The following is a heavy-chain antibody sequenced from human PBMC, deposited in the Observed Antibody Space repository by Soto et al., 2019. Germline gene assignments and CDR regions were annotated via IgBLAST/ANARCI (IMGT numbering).Heavy chain of an antibody. CDR2: INPNSGGT. J-gene: IGHJ6*02. CDR1: GYTFTGYY. V-gene: IGHV1-2*04. D-gene: IGHD1-1*01. CDR3: ARVGGTTYYYGMDV. Sequence: SVKVSCKASGYTFTGYYMHWVRQAPGQGLEWMGWINPNSGGTNYAQKFQGWVTMTRDTSISTAYMELSRLRSDDTAVYYCARVGGTTYYYGMDVWGQGTTVTVSS.